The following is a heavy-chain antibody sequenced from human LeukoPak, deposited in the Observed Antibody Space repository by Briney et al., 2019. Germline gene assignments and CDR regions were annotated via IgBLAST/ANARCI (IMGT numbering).Heavy chain of an antibody. V-gene: IGHV3-23*01. J-gene: IGHJ4*02. Sequence: PGGSLRLSCAASGFPFSTYAMSWVRQAPGKGLEWVSSIRGSDGSTYYADSVKGRFAISRDNSKNTLYLQMNSLRAEDTAVYYCAKDVYGDYGGLDYWGQGTLVTASS. CDR2: IRGSDGST. CDR3: AKDVYGDYGGLDY. D-gene: IGHD4-17*01. CDR1: GFPFSTYA.